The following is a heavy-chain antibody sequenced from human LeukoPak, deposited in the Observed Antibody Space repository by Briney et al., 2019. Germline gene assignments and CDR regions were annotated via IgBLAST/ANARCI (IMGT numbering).Heavy chain of an antibody. D-gene: IGHD1-26*01. CDR1: GYKSTGYG. CDR2: VYPGDSDT. V-gene: IGHV5-51*01. CDR3: ARHGLYRGSYPFDY. J-gene: IGHJ4*02. Sequence: GESLKISGKGSGYKSTGYGISGVGQMRGKGLEWMGMVYPGDSDTRYSPSFQGQVTISADKSISTAYLQWSSLKASDTAMYYCARHGLYRGSYPFDYWGQGTLVTVSS.